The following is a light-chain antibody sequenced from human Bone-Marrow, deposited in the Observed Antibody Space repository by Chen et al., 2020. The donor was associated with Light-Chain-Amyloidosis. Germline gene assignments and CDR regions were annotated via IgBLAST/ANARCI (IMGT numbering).Light chain of an antibody. CDR1: QGIGTF. J-gene: IGKJ5*01. Sequence: EVVLTQSPATLSLSPWERATLSCRASQGIGTFLAWYQQKPGQAPRLLIYDASNRATGIPPRFSGSGSGTDFTLTIISLEPEDFAVYYCQQRSNWPLSITFGQGTRLEIQ. CDR3: QQRSNWPLSIT. CDR2: DAS. V-gene: IGKV3-11*01.